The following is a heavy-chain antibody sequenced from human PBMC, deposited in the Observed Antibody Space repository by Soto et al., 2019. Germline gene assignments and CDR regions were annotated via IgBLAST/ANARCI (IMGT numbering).Heavy chain of an antibody. V-gene: IGHV3-33*01. D-gene: IGHD6-6*01. J-gene: IGHJ6*02. CDR1: GFTFSSYG. CDR2: IWYDGSNK. Sequence: TGGSLRLSCAASGFTFSSYGMHWVRQAPGKGLEWVAVIWYDGSNKYYADSVKGRFTISRDNSKNTLYLQMNSLRAEDTAVYYCARGIAARPGYYYYGMDVWGQGTTVTVSS. CDR3: ARGIAARPGYYYYGMDV.